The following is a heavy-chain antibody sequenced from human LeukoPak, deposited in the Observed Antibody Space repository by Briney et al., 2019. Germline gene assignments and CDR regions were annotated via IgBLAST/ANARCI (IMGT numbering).Heavy chain of an antibody. V-gene: IGHV4-34*01. CDR3: ARGYYGSGSHCCHMDV. Sequence: SETLSLTCTVYGGSFSGYYWSWIRQPPGKGLEWIGEINHSGSTNYNSSLKTRVTISVDTSKNQFSLKLSSVTAADTAVYYCARGYYGSGSHCCHMDVWGKGTTITVS. J-gene: IGHJ6*03. CDR2: INHSGST. CDR1: GGSFSGYY. D-gene: IGHD3-10*01.